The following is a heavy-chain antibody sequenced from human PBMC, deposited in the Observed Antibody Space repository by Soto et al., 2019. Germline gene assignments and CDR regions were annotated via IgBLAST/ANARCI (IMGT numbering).Heavy chain of an antibody. J-gene: IGHJ4*02. Sequence: ASVKVSCKASGYTFRTYAMHWVRQAPGQRLEWMGWINGANDNTKYSQKLQGRVTITRDTSASTVYMELSNLRSEDTAVYYCARVWGSFQLSDHWGQGTLVTVSS. CDR2: INGANDNT. D-gene: IGHD3-16*01. CDR3: ARVWGSFQLSDH. CDR1: GYTFRTYA. V-gene: IGHV1-3*01.